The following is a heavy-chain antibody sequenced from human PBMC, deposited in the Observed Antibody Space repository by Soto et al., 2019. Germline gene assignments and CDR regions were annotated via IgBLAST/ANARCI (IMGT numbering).Heavy chain of an antibody. CDR2: INPITGSA. CDR3: GRYSRKDGNSSGYNSI. J-gene: IGHJ1*01. D-gene: IGHD3-22*01. V-gene: IGHV1-46*01. Sequence: AVKVSFNASGYTFTRGYMPWVRQAPGQGLDCMGIINPITGSANYAEKFQGRVTMTRDTSTSTFFMELSSLRSEDTAVYYWGRYSRKDGNSSGYNSIWGPRTLVPVSS. CDR1: GYTFTRGY.